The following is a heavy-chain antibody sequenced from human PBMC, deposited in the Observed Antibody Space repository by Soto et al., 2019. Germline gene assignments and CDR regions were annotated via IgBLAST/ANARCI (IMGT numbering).Heavy chain of an antibody. CDR3: ATYSYGLFDY. CDR2: ISGSGGST. V-gene: IGHV3-23*01. CDR1: GFPFSSYS. Sequence: PGGSLRLSCAASGFPFSSYSVSWVRQAPGKGLEWVSDISGSGGSTSYADSVKGRFAISRDNSKNTLYLQMNSLRAEDTAVYYCATYSYGLFDYWGQGTLVTVSS. J-gene: IGHJ4*02. D-gene: IGHD5-18*01.